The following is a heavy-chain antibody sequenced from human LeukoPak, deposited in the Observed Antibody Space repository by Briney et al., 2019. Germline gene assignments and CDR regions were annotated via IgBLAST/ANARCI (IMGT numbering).Heavy chain of an antibody. D-gene: IGHD2-2*01. V-gene: IGHV5-51*01. J-gene: IGHJ4*02. CDR1: GYRFSSYW. Sequence: GESLKISCKGSGYRFSSYWIVWVRQMPGKGLEWMGIIYPDDSNTRYSPSFQGQVTISADKSINTAYLQWSSLKASDTAMYYCALQPGYCGNSICSHFDFWGQGTLVTVSS. CDR2: IYPDDSNT. CDR3: ALQPGYCGNSICSHFDF.